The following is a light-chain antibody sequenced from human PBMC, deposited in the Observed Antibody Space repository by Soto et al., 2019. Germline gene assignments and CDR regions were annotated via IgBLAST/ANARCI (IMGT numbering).Light chain of an antibody. Sequence: EIVLTQSPATLSLSPGARATLSCRASQSVGSYLAWYQQKVGQAPRLLIYDASNRATGIPARFSGSGSGTDFTLTISRLEPEDFAVYYCQQYGSSPTFGQGTRLEIK. CDR1: QSVGSY. CDR3: QQYGSSPT. CDR2: DAS. J-gene: IGKJ5*01. V-gene: IGKV3-20*01.